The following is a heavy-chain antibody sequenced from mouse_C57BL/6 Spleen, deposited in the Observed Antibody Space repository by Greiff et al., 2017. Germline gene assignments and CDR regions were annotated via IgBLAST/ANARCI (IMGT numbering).Heavy chain of an antibody. CDR1: GYTFTDYE. Sequence: QVHVKQSGAELVRPGASVTLSCKASGYTFTDYEMHWVKQTPVHGLEWIGAIDPETGGTAYNQKFKGKAILTADKSSSTAYMELRSLTSEDSAVYYCTRPHRRGYFDVWGTGTTVTVSS. CDR2: IDPETGGT. J-gene: IGHJ1*03. V-gene: IGHV1-15*01. CDR3: TRPHRRGYFDV.